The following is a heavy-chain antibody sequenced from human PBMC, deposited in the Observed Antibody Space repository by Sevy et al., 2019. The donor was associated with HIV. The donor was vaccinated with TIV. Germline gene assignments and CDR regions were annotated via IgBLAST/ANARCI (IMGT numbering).Heavy chain of an antibody. CDR2: LSYDERNK. J-gene: IGHJ6*02. CDR3: AKDRDVLLVPSTMRDEYPGYGMDV. Sequence: GGSLRLSCAASGYIFSSYGIHWVRQAPGKGLEWVAFLSYDERNKYYADSVKGRFTISGDSSKNTFYLQMNNLRADDTAVHYCAKDRDVLLVPSTMRDEYPGYGMDVWGQGTTVTVSS. CDR1: GYIFSSYG. V-gene: IGHV3-30*18. D-gene: IGHD2-2*01.